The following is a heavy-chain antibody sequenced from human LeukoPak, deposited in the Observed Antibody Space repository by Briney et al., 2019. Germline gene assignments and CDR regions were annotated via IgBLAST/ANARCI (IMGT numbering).Heavy chain of an antibody. CDR3: AKDLYTSRYACCFDY. D-gene: IGHD6-13*01. J-gene: IGHJ4*02. CDR1: GFTFSDYY. V-gene: IGHV3-23*01. Sequence: GGSLRLSCAASGFTFSDYYMSWIRQAPGKGLEWVSGVSGGGSSTYYADSVKGRFTISRDNSKNTLYLQMNSLRAEDTAVYYCAKDLYTSRYACCFDYWGQGTLVTVSS. CDR2: VSGGGSST.